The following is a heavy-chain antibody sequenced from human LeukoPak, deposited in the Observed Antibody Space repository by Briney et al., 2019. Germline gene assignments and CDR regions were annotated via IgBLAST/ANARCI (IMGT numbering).Heavy chain of an antibody. D-gene: IGHD3-22*01. CDR2: MYGSGTTT. Sequence: SETLSLTCNVSGGSMKNYYWTWIRQSAGKGLEWIGRMYGSGTTTNQNPSLEGRVTISVDTSKNQFSLKLSSVTAADTAVYYCARRYYYDSSGYYPYAFDIWGQGTMVTVSS. CDR3: ARRYYYDSSGYYPYAFDI. CDR1: GGSMKNYY. V-gene: IGHV4-4*07. J-gene: IGHJ3*02.